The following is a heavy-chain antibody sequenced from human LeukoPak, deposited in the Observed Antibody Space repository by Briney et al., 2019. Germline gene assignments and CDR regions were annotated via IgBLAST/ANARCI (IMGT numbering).Heavy chain of an antibody. CDR1: GYTFTGYY. D-gene: IGHD3-9*01. CDR2: INPNSGGT. Sequence: ASVKVSCKASGYTFTGYYMHWVRQAPGQGLEWMGWINPNSGGTNYAQKFQGRVTMTRDTSISTAYMELSRLRSDDTAVYYCARGPVNYDILTGYYREPHFDYWGQGALVTVSS. J-gene: IGHJ4*02. V-gene: IGHV1-2*02. CDR3: ARGPVNYDILTGYYREPHFDY.